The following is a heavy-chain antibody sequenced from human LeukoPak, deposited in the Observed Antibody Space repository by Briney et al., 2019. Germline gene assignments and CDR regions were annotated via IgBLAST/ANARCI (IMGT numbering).Heavy chain of an antibody. CDR1: GGSISSSSYY. D-gene: IGHD2-15*01. V-gene: IGHV4-39*01. CDR2: IYYSGST. CDR3: ARNIVVVVAAIFWFDP. Sequence: SETLSLTCTVPGGSISSSSYYWGWIRQPPGKGLEWIGSIYYSGSTYYNPSLKSRVTISVDTSKNQFSLKLSSVTAADTAVYYCARNIVVVVAAIFWFDPWGQGTLVTVSS. J-gene: IGHJ5*02.